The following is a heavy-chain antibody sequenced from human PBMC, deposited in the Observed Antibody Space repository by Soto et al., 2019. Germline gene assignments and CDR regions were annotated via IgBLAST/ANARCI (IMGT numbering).Heavy chain of an antibody. Sequence: QVQLVQSGAEVKKPGSSVKVSCKASGGTFSSYSINWVRQAPGQGLEWMGEIIPIFGTANYAQKFQGRVTITADDSTSAAYMELSSLRSEDAAVYYWARDSGRHSGGIDYWGQGTLVTVSS. D-gene: IGHD1-26*01. CDR3: ARDSGRHSGGIDY. V-gene: IGHV1-69*01. CDR2: IIPIFGTA. J-gene: IGHJ4*02. CDR1: GGTFSSYS.